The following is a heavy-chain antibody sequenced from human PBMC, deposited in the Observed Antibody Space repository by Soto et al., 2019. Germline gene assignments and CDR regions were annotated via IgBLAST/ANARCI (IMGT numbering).Heavy chain of an antibody. CDR3: ARGGPIFGNWFDP. D-gene: IGHD3-3*01. CDR1: GGSISSGDYY. J-gene: IGHJ5*02. CDR2: IYYSGST. V-gene: IGHV4-30-4*01. Sequence: LSLTCTVSGGSISSGDYYWSWIRQPPGKGLEWIGYIYYSGSTYYNPSLKSRVTISVDTSKNQFSLKLSSVTAADTAVYYCARGGPIFGNWFDPWGQGTLVTVSS.